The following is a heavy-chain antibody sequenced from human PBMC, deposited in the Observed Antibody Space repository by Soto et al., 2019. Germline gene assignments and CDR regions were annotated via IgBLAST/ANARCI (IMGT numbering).Heavy chain of an antibody. V-gene: IGHV3-53*01. CDR2: IYSGGST. CDR1: GFTVSSNY. CDR3: ARVETNYDILTGRDAFDI. J-gene: IGHJ3*02. Sequence: AGSLRLSCAASGFTVSSNYMSWVRQAPGKGLEWVSAIYSGGSTYYADSVKGRFTISRDNSKNTLYLQMNSLRAEDTAVYHCARVETNYDILTGRDAFDIWGQGTMVTVSS. D-gene: IGHD3-9*01.